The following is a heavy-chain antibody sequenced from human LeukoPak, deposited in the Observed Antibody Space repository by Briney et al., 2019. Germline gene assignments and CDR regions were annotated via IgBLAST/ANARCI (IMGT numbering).Heavy chain of an antibody. D-gene: IGHD5-18*01. CDR1: GFTFSSYG. CDR2: ISYDGSHK. Sequence: GGSLRLSCAASGFTFSSYGMHWVRQAPGKGLEWVAVISYDGSHKYYADSVKGRFTISRDNSKNTLYLQMNSLRAEDTAVYYCVRGQLWSYYHDYWGQGTLVTVSS. V-gene: IGHV3-30*03. CDR3: VRGQLWSYYHDY. J-gene: IGHJ4*02.